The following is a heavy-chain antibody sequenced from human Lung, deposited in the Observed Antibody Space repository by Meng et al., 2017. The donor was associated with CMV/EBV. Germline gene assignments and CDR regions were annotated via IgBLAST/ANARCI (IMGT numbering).Heavy chain of an antibody. Sequence: SXXVSXKASGGTFSNYAITWVRQAPGQGLEWMGGIIPVVGTVNYPQKFQGRVTITADKSTSTVYMELSSLRSEDTAVYYCARDSRGSTWYLLAGYYYGSGVWXQGTXVHGAS. D-gene: IGHD6-13*01. CDR3: ARDSRGSTWYLLAGYYYGSGV. CDR2: IIPVVGTV. CDR1: GGTFSNYA. J-gene: IGHJ6*01. V-gene: IGHV1-69*06.